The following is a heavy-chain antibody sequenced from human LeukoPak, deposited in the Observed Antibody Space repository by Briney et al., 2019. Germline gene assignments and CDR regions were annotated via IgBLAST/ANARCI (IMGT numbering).Heavy chain of an antibody. Sequence: SETLSLTCSVSGGSLSSSSYYWGWIRQPPGRGLEWIGNIYETGSTNYNPSLKSRVTISVDTSKNQFSLKLSSVTAADTPVYYCVRPDDNSFDFWGQGTMVTVSS. J-gene: IGHJ3*01. CDR3: VRPDDNSFDF. V-gene: IGHV4-39*01. CDR1: GGSLSSSSYY. D-gene: IGHD3-9*01. CDR2: IYETGST.